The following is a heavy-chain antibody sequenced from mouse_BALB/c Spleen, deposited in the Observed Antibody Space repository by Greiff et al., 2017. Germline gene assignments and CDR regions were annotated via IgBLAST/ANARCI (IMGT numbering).Heavy chain of an antibody. CDR2: INPSTGYT. V-gene: IGHV1-7*01. Sequence: VQLQQSGAELAKPGASVKMSCKASGYTFTSYWMHWVKQRPGQGLEWIGYINPSTGYTEYNQKFKDKATLTADKSSSTAYMQLSSLTSEDSAVYYCARTGFWDDYAMDYWGQGTSVTVSS. D-gene: IGHD4-1*01. J-gene: IGHJ4*01. CDR1: GYTFTSYW. CDR3: ARTGFWDDYAMDY.